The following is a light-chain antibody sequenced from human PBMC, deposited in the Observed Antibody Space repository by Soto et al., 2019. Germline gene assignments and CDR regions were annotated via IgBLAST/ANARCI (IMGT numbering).Light chain of an antibody. Sequence: DIQMTQSPSSLSASVGDRVTITCRASQNIRSYLNWYQQKPGKAPQLLIYATSSLHTGVPSRFSASGAGTDFSLVISDLQPEDSATYYCQQGYRSRWTSGRGTKVEI. CDR3: QQGYRSRWT. CDR1: QNIRSY. J-gene: IGKJ1*01. V-gene: IGKV1-39*01. CDR2: ATS.